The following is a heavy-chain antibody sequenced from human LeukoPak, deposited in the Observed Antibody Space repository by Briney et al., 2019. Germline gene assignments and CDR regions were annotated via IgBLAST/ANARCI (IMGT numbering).Heavy chain of an antibody. CDR3: ARGRGGGSGSRPIDY. CDR2: IYYSGST. J-gene: IGHJ4*02. CDR1: GGSISSYY. V-gene: IGHV4-59*01. D-gene: IGHD3-10*01. Sequence: PSETLSLTCTVSGGSISSYYWSWIRQPPGKGLEWIGYIYYSGSTNYNPSLKSRVTISVDTSKNQFSLKLSSVTAADTAVYYCARGRGGGSGSRPIDYWGQGTLVTVSS.